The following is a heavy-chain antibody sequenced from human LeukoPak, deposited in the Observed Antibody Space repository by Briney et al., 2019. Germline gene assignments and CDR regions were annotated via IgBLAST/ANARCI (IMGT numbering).Heavy chain of an antibody. J-gene: IGHJ6*03. CDR1: GFTFSDAR. Sequence: GGSLRLSCAASGFTFSDARMNWVRQATGKGLEWVANIKQDGSEKQYVDSVRGRFTVSRDNAKNSLYLQMNSLRVEDTAVYFCAREGGYCSSGSCFMDVWGKGTTVIVSS. CDR3: AREGGYCSSGSCFMDV. CDR2: IKQDGSEK. V-gene: IGHV3-7*01. D-gene: IGHD2-15*01.